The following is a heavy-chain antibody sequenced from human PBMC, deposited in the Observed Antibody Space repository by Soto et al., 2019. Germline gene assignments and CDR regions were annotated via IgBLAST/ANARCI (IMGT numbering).Heavy chain of an antibody. CDR2: IRYGGTT. J-gene: IGHJ4*02. Sequence: SETLSLTCTVSGASISSYYWSWFRQPPGKGLEWIAYIRYGGTTNYNSSLRSRVTISLDTSKNQFSLRVTSVTAADTAVYYCARHYDSGSYPLDYWGPGTLVTVSS. CDR1: GASISSYY. D-gene: IGHD3-10*01. V-gene: IGHV4-59*08. CDR3: ARHYDSGSYPLDY.